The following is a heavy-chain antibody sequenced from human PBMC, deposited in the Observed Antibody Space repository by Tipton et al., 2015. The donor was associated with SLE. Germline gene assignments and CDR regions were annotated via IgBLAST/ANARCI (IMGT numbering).Heavy chain of an antibody. CDR2: IYYTGTT. CDR3: ARGGSRGFDY. V-gene: IGHV4-39*07. J-gene: IGHJ4*02. Sequence: TLSLTCTVSGGSISSTYYSWGWICQPPGKGLEWIGNIYYTGTTSPNPSLQSRVTISVDTSKNQFSLKLSSVTAADTAVYYCARGGSRGFDYWGQGTLVTVSS. CDR1: GGSISSTYYS. D-gene: IGHD3-10*01.